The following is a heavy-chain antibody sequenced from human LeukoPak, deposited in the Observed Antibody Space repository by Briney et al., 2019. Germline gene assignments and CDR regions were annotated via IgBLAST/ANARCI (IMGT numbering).Heavy chain of an antibody. CDR3: ARGPTRPERYCSGGGCNDY. CDR2: INHSGST. CDR1: GFTFSSYS. Sequence: GSLRLSCAASGFTFSSYSMNWVRQPPGKGLEWIGEINHSGSTNYNPSLKSRVTISVDTSKNQFSLKLSSVTAADTAVYYCARGPTRPERYCSGGGCNDYWGQGTLVTVSS. V-gene: IGHV4-34*01. D-gene: IGHD2-15*01. J-gene: IGHJ4*02.